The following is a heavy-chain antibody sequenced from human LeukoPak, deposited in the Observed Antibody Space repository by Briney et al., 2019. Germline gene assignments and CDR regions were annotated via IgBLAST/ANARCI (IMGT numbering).Heavy chain of an antibody. V-gene: IGHV3-30*18. CDR1: GFTFSNYG. Sequence: GGSLRLSCAASGFTFSNYGMHWVRQAPGKGLEWVAFISYDGSNKYYADSVKGRFTISRDNSKKMLYLQVNSLRAEDTAVYYCAKSPQHWYFDLWGRDTLVTVSS. CDR2: ISYDGSNK. J-gene: IGHJ2*01. CDR3: AKSPQHWYFDL.